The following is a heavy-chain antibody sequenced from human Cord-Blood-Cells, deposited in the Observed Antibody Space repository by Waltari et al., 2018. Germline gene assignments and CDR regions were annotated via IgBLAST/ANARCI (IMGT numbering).Heavy chain of an antibody. CDR3: TTAELGRSDY. D-gene: IGHD7-27*01. Sequence: MSWVRQAPGKGLEWVGRIKSKTDGGTTDYAAPVKGRFTISRDDSKNTLYLQMNSLKTEDTAVYYCTTAELGRSDYWGQGTLVTVSS. J-gene: IGHJ4*02. CDR2: IKSKTDGGTT. V-gene: IGHV3-15*01.